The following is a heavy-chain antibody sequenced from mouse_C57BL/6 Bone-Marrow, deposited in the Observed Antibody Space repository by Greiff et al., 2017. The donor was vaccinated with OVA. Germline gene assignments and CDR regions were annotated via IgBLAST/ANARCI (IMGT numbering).Heavy chain of an antibody. Sequence: VQLKESGAELVRPGASVKLSCTASGFNIKDDYMHWVKQRPEQGLEWIGWIDPENGDTEYASKFQGKATITADTSSNTAYLQLSSLTSEDTAVYYCTTYDYGSYFDYWGQGTTLTVSS. J-gene: IGHJ2*01. CDR1: GFNIKDDY. CDR2: IDPENGDT. V-gene: IGHV14-4*01. CDR3: TTYDYGSYFDY. D-gene: IGHD1-1*01.